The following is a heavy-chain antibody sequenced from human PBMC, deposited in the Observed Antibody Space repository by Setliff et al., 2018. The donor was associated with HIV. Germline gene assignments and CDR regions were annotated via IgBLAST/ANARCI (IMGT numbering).Heavy chain of an antibody. V-gene: IGHV4-61*02. Sequence: SETLSLTCTVSGGSISSGNYYWSWIRQPAGKGLGWIGRIYTSGSSNYNPSLKSRVTISVDTSKNQFSLKLSSVTAADTAVYYCARDGFWSGYIDYWGQGTLVTVSS. CDR2: IYTSGSS. CDR3: ARDGFWSGYIDY. D-gene: IGHD3-3*01. J-gene: IGHJ4*02. CDR1: GGSISSGNYY.